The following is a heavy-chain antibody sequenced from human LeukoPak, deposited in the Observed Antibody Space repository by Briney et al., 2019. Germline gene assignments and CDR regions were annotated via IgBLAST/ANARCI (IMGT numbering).Heavy chain of an antibody. J-gene: IGHJ5*02. CDR1: GFTFSDYY. V-gene: IGHV3-11*01. CDR2: ISSSGSTI. CDR3: ASPTGDRQKHREYWFDP. D-gene: IGHD7-27*01. Sequence: GGSLRLSCAASGFTFSDYYMSWIRQAPGKGLEWVSYISSSGSTIYYADSVKGRFTISRDNAKNSLYLQMNSLRAEDTAVYYCASPTGDRQKHREYWFDPWGQGTLVTVSS.